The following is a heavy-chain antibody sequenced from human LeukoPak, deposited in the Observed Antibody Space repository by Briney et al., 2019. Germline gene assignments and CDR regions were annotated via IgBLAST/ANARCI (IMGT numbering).Heavy chain of an antibody. D-gene: IGHD3-10*01. CDR3: AKVRILVGSGSWDY. CDR2: IGGSGGST. V-gene: IGHV3-23*01. CDR1: GFTFSSYA. J-gene: IGHJ4*02. Sequence: PGGSLRLSCAASGFTFSSYAMSWVRLAPGKGLEWVSAIGGSGGSTYYADSVKGRFTISRDNSKNTLYLQMNSLRAEDTAVYYCAKVRILVGSGSWDYWGQGTLVTVSS.